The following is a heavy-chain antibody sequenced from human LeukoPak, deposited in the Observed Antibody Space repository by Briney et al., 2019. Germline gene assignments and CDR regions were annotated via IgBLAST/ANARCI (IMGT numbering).Heavy chain of an antibody. D-gene: IGHD6-19*01. CDR3: ARAPSSSGWYESLDY. V-gene: IGHV3-30*04. J-gene: IGHJ4*02. CDR1: GFTFSSYA. CDR2: ISYDGSNK. Sequence: PGGSLRLSCAASGFTFSSYAMHWVRQAPGKGLEWVAVISYDGSNKYYADSVKGRFTISRDNSKNTLYLQMNSLRAEDTAVYYCARAPSSSGWYESLDYWGQGTLVTVSS.